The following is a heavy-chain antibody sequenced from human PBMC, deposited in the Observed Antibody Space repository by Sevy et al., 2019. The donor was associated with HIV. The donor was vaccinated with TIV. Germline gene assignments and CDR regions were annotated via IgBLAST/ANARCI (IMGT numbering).Heavy chain of an antibody. D-gene: IGHD3-3*01. V-gene: IGHV1-8*01. CDR1: GYSFTNFD. CDR2: MNPNNRNT. CDR3: ARARLDFEFWSGSYFCRAPWGYKYYAMDV. Sequence: GAVKVSCKAAGYSFTNFDINWVRQATGQGLERMGWMNPNNRNTHYAQKFQGRVTMTRSSSANTAYMELSRLTSEDTAIYYCARARLDFEFWSGSYFCRAPWGYKYYAMDVWGQGTTVHVSS. J-gene: IGHJ6*02.